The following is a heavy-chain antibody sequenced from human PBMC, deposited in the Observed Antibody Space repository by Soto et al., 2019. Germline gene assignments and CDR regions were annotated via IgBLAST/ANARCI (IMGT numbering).Heavy chain of an antibody. Sequence: GGSLRLSCAASGFTFSTYAMTWVRQTPGKGLEWVSAISGSGSYSYYADSLKGRFTISRDDSKITLYLQMNSLRAEDTAVYYCARDPSHSYYTLFYYFDYWGQGTLVTVSS. J-gene: IGHJ4*02. D-gene: IGHD1-26*01. V-gene: IGHV3-23*01. CDR2: ISGSGSYS. CDR3: ARDPSHSYYTLFYYFDY. CDR1: GFTFSTYA.